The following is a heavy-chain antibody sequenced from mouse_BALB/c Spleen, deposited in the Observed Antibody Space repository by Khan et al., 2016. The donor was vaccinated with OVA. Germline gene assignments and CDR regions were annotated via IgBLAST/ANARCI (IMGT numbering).Heavy chain of an antibody. CDR3: ARDEGLYHFDH. CDR2: IYPGTDNS. V-gene: IGHV1S132*01. CDR1: GYIFTSYW. J-gene: IGHJ2*01. Sequence: VQLKQSGAELVRPGASVKLSCKTSGYIFTSYWIHWVKQRSGQGLEWIARIYPGTDNSYYNDNFKEQATLTADTSSSTAYMQLSSLKSEESDVYFCARDEGLYHFDHWGQGNTVTVSS.